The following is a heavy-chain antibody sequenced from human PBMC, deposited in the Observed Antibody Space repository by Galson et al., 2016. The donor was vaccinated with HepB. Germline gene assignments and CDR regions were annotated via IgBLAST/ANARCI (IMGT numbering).Heavy chain of an antibody. Sequence: QSGAEVKKPGESLRISCMGAGYTFTNYWIGWVRQMPGKGLEWMAMVYPGASDTRYSPAFQGQVTISADKYMSTAYLQWSSLKASDTAMYYCARRGIGVAGRVGIDYWGQGTLITVSS. CDR1: GYTFTNYW. CDR3: ARRGIGVAGRVGIDY. J-gene: IGHJ4*02. D-gene: IGHD6-19*01. CDR2: VYPGASDT. V-gene: IGHV5-51*01.